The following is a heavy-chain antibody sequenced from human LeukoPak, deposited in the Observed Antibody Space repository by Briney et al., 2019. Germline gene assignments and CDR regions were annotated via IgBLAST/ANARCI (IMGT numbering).Heavy chain of an antibody. D-gene: IGHD2-2*02. V-gene: IGHV1-69*05. CDR3: VRTWDPYTFDY. CDR2: IIPIFGTA. Sequence: ASVKVSCKASGGTFSSYAISWVRQAPGQGLEWMGGIIPIFGTANYAQKFQGRVTITTDESTSTAYMELSSLRSEDTGVYYCVRTWDPYTFDYWGQGTLVTVSS. CDR1: GGTFSSYA. J-gene: IGHJ4*02.